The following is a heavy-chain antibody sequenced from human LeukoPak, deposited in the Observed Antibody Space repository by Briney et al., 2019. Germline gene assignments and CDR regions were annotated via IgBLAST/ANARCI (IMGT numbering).Heavy chain of an antibody. CDR3: ARGGGSSWYYYYYMDV. Sequence: SETLSLTCSVSGGSISSYYWSWIRQPPGKGLEWIGRIYTSGSTNYNPSLKSRVTISVDTSKNQFSLKLSSVTAADTAVYYCARGGGSSWYYYYYMDVWGKGTTVTISS. J-gene: IGHJ6*03. V-gene: IGHV4-4*08. D-gene: IGHD6-13*01. CDR2: IYTSGST. CDR1: GGSISSYY.